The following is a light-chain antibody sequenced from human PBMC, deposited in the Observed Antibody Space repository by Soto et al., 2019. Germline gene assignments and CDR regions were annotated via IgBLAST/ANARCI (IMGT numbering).Light chain of an antibody. V-gene: IGLV4-69*01. J-gene: IGLJ2*01. Sequence: QSVLTQPPSASASLGASVKLTCTLSSGHSSYAIAWHQQQPEKGPRYLMKLNSDGSHSKGYGIPDRFSGSSSGAERYLTISSLQSEDEADYYCQTWGTGIHVVFGGGTKLTVL. CDR3: QTWGTGIHVV. CDR1: SGHSSYA. CDR2: LNSDGSH.